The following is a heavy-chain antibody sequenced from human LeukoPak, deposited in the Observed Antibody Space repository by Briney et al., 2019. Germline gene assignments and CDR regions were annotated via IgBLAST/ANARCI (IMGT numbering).Heavy chain of an antibody. Sequence: WGSLTLSCAASGFTFSSYNMNWVRQAPGKGLEWVSSICRSSSYISYANSVKGRFTISRDNAKNSLYLQMNSLRADTTAFYYGARDNSGSYSYYFHYWGQGTLVTVSS. V-gene: IGHV3-21*01. J-gene: IGHJ4*02. CDR2: ICRSSSYI. D-gene: IGHD1-26*01. CDR3: ARDNSGSYSYYFHY. CDR1: GFTFSSYN.